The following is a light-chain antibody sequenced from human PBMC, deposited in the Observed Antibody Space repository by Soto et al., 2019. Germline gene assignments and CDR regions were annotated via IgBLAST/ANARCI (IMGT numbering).Light chain of an antibody. V-gene: IGLV1-44*01. CDR1: TSNIGSNT. CDR3: ATWDDSLNVV. CDR2: SND. J-gene: IGLJ2*01. Sequence: QSVLTQSPSASGTPGQRVSISCSGSTSNIGSNTVSWYQHVPGKAPKLLIYSNDQRPSAVPGRFSGSKSDTSASLAISGLQSEDEADYYCATWDDSLNVVFGGGTKLTVL.